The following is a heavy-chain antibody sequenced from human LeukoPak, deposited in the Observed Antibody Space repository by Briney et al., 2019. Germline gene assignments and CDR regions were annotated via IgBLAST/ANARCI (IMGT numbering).Heavy chain of an antibody. CDR3: ASAPLVPAALYYFDY. Sequence: GGSLRLSCAASGFTFSSYGMHWVRQAPGKGLEWVAVIWYDGSNKYYADSVKGRFTISRDNSKNTLYLQMNSLRAEDTAVYYCASAPLVPAALYYFDYWGQGTLVTVSS. V-gene: IGHV3-33*01. D-gene: IGHD2-2*01. CDR2: IWYDGSNK. J-gene: IGHJ4*02. CDR1: GFTFSSYG.